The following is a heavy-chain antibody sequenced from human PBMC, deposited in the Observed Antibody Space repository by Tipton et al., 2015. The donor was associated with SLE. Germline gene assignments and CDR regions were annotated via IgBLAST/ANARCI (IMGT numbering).Heavy chain of an antibody. V-gene: IGHV3-30*04. J-gene: IGHJ4*02. CDR2: IAPDGSHK. D-gene: IGHD4-17*01. CDR1: GFTFTTYA. CDR3: ARVAVGSIWYGDFFDY. Sequence: SLRLSCAASGFTFTTYAMHWVRQAPGKGLEWVAVIAPDGSHKYHADSVKGRFTVSRDNSKNTVFLQMNSLRPDDTAVYYCARVAVGSIWYGDFFDYWGQGTLVAVSS.